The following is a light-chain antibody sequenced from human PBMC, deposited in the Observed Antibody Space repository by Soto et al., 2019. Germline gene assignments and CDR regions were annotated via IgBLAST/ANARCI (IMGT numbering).Light chain of an antibody. CDR3: CSFAGGATFV. CDR2: EVN. CDR1: SNDVGGYDL. J-gene: IGLJ2*01. V-gene: IGLV2-23*02. Sequence: QSVLTQPASVSGSPGRSITISCTGTSNDVGGYDLVSGYQHNPGKAPKLIIYEVNKRPSGVSHRFSGSKSGSTASLTISTLQPEDEAAYSCCSFAGGATFVFGGGTKLTVL.